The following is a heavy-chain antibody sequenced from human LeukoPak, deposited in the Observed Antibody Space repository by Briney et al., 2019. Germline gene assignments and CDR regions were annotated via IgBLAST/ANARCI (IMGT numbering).Heavy chain of an antibody. CDR1: GYTFTSYD. J-gene: IGHJ6*03. V-gene: IGHV1-8*03. D-gene: IGHD3-10*01. CDR3: ARDRYYGSARGLYYYYYYMDV. Sequence: ASVKVSCKASGYTFTSYDINWVRQATGQGLEWMGWMNPSSGNTGYAQKFQGRVTITRNTSISTAYMELSSLRSEDTAVYYCARDRYYGSARGLYYYYYYMDVWGKGTTVTISS. CDR2: MNPSSGNT.